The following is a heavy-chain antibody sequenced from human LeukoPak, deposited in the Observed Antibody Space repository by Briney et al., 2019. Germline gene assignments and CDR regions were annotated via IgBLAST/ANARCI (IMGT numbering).Heavy chain of an antibody. Sequence: GGSLRLSCAASGFTFSSYAMHWVRQAPGKGLEWVAVISYDGSNKYYADSVKGRFTISRDNSKNTLYLQMNSLRAEDTAVYYCARFERVLKYQLPFRAFDIWGQGTTVTVSS. V-gene: IGHV3-30-3*01. J-gene: IGHJ3*02. CDR3: ARFERVLKYQLPFRAFDI. CDR2: ISYDGSNK. D-gene: IGHD2-2*01. CDR1: GFTFSSYA.